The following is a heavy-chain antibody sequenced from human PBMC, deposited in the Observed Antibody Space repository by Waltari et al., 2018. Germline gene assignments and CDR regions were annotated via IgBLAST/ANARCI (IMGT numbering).Heavy chain of an antibody. D-gene: IGHD4-17*01. V-gene: IGHV4-34*01. CDR2: INHSGRT. J-gene: IGHJ5*02. CDR3: ARSGGTVTTFDP. CDR1: GGSFSGYY. Sequence: QVQLQQWGAGLLTPSETLSLTCAVYGGSFSGYYWSWIRQPPGKGLGWIGEINHSGRTNYNPSLKSRVTISVDTSKNQFSLKLSSVTAADTAVYYCARSGGTVTTFDPWGQGTLVTVSS.